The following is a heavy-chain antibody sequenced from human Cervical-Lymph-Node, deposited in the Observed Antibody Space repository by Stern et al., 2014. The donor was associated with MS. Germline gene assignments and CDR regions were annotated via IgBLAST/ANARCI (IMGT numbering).Heavy chain of an antibody. V-gene: IGHV1-46*01. CDR1: GFTFTNYY. J-gene: IGHJ4*02. Sequence: VQLVHSGAEVKKPGASVKVSCKASGFTFTNYYVHWVRQAPGQGLEWMGIINRSDDDTGYAQRFQGRLTVTRDTSSSTVYMELTSLRYDDTAVYYCALSAFDFWGQGTLVTVSS. D-gene: IGHD5/OR15-5a*01. CDR3: ALSAFDF. CDR2: INRSDDDT.